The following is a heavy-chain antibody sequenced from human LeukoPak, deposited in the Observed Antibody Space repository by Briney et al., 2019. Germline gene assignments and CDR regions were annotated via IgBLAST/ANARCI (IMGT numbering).Heavy chain of an antibody. V-gene: IGHV3-11*04. Sequence: AGGSLRLSCAASGFTFSDYYMSWIRQAPGKGLEWVSYIRSSGVTIYYADSVKGRFTISRDNAKNSLYLQMNSLGAEDTAVYYCARGAGSAWYGGFDYWGQGTLVTVSS. CDR3: ARGAGSAWYGGFDY. D-gene: IGHD6-19*01. J-gene: IGHJ4*02. CDR2: IRSSGVTI. CDR1: GFTFSDYY.